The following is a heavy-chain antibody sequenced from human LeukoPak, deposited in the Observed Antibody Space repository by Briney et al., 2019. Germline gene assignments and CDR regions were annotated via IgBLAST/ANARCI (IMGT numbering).Heavy chain of an antibody. CDR1: GYTLTGYN. CDR3: ARGMGDGYSLDFYYMDV. Sequence: GASVKVSCKASGYTLTGYNINWVRQAPGQGLEWMGWSTHYNSTNYRQKFQGRVTMTTDTSTSTAYMELRSLRSDDTAMYYCARGMGDGYSLDFYYMDVWGKGTTVTVSS. CDR2: STHYNST. D-gene: IGHD5-24*01. V-gene: IGHV1-18*01. J-gene: IGHJ6*03.